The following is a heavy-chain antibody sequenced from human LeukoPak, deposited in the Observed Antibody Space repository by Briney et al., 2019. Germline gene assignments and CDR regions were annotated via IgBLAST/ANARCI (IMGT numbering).Heavy chain of an antibody. D-gene: IGHD2-2*01. CDR2: IYYSGGT. J-gene: IGHJ4*02. CDR3: ARGAVPAAMQP. CDR1: GGSISSSSYY. Sequence: TSETLSLTCTVSGGSISSSSYYWGWIRQPPGKGLEWIGYIYYSGGTNYNPSLKSRVTVSVDTSKNQFSLKLSSVTAADTAVYYCARGAVPAAMQPWGQGTLVTVSS. V-gene: IGHV4-61*05.